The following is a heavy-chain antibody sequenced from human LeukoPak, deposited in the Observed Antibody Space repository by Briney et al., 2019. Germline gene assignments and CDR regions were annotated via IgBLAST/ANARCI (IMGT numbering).Heavy chain of an antibody. Sequence: GSLRLSCAASGFTFSSYSMNWVRQAPGKGLEWVSSISSSSSYIYYADSVKGRFTISRDNAKNSLYLQMNSLRAEDTAVYFCVKPLSFVPIFEFWGKGPLVTVSS. J-gene: IGHJ4*02. CDR1: GFTFSSYS. D-gene: IGHD2/OR15-2a*01. CDR2: ISSSSSYI. V-gene: IGHV3-21*01. CDR3: VKPLSFVPIFEF.